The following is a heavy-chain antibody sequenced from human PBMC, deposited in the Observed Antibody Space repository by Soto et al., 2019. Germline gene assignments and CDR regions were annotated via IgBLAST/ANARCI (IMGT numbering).Heavy chain of an antibody. Sequence: EVQLVESGGGLVKPGGSLRLSCAASGFAFSSYTMDWVRQAPGRGLEWVSSIGSSSSYIYYTDSVEGRFTISRDNAKNSLYLQMHRLSADDTAVYYCARDPRNSGWFDYWGQGTLVTVSS. CDR3: ARDPRNSGWFDY. CDR1: GFAFSSYT. D-gene: IGHD6-19*01. CDR2: IGSSSSYI. V-gene: IGHV3-21*01. J-gene: IGHJ4*02.